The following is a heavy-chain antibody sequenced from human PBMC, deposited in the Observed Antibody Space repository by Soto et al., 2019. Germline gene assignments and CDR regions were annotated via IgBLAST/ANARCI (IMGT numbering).Heavy chain of an antibody. CDR2: INPTGDSP. D-gene: IGHD3-22*01. V-gene: IGHV1-46*01. J-gene: IGHJ4*02. CDR1: GFRFSYYY. CDR3: ARDGKYDSSGYYYSH. Sequence: SVKVSCQASGFRFSYYYMHWVRQAPGQGLEWMGIINPTGDSPSYAQKFQGRVTMTRDTSTNTVYMELSSLRSEDTAIYYCARDGKYDSSGYYYSHWGKGTLVTVSS.